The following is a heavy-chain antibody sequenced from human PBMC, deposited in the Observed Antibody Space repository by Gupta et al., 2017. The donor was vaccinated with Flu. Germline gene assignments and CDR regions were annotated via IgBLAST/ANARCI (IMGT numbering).Heavy chain of an antibody. Sequence: QVQLVESGGGVVQPGRSLRLSCAASGFTFSSYGMHWVRQAPGKGLEWVAVIWYDGSNKYYADSVKGRFTISRDNSKNTLYLQMNSLRAEDTAVYYCARQGPSGYSGYGFDYWGQGTLVTVSS. D-gene: IGHD5-12*01. CDR3: ARQGPSGYSGYGFDY. J-gene: IGHJ4*02. CDR2: IWYDGSNK. V-gene: IGHV3-33*01. CDR1: GFTFSSYG.